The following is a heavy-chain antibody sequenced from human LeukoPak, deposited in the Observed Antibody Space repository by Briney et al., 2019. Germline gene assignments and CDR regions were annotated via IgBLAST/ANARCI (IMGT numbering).Heavy chain of an antibody. D-gene: IGHD3-22*01. CDR2: ISSSSSYI. J-gene: IGHJ4*02. V-gene: IGHV3-21*01. Sequence: GGSLRLSCAASGFTVSSNYMNWVRQAPGKGLEWVSSISSSSSYIYYADSVKGRFTISRDNAKNSLYLQMNSLRAEDTAVYYCARDEGDYYDSWGQVTLVTVSS. CDR3: ARDEGDYYDS. CDR1: GFTVSSNY.